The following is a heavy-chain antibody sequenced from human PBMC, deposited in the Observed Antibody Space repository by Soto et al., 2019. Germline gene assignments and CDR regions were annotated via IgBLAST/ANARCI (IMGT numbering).Heavy chain of an antibody. V-gene: IGHV3-74*01. Sequence: EVHLVESGGGLVQPGGSLRLSCVASGFTFSRHWLHWVRQAPGKGPVWVSRINNDGTTTAYVDSVKGRFSISRDNAENTLFLQMNNLRAEDTAVYYCAAERAEARGYSYGRTLDDWGQGSLVAVSS. CDR3: AAERAEARGYSYGRTLDD. J-gene: IGHJ4*02. D-gene: IGHD5-18*01. CDR1: GFTFSRHW. CDR2: INNDGTTT.